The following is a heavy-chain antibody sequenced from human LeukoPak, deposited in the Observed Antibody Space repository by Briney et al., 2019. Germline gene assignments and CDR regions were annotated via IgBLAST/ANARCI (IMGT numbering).Heavy chain of an antibody. CDR2: FDPEDGET. Sequence: ASVNVSCKVSGYTLTELSMHWVRQAPGKGLEWMGGFDPEDGETIYAQKFQGRVTMTEDTSTDTAYMELSSLRSEDTAMCYCATDSPKAHHSSGYYYWGQGTLVTVSS. CDR3: ATDSPKAHHSSGYYY. J-gene: IGHJ4*02. V-gene: IGHV1-24*01. CDR1: GYTLTELS. D-gene: IGHD3-22*01.